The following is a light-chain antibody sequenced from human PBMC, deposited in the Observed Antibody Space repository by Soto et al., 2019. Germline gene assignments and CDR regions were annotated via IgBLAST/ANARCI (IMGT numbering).Light chain of an antibody. CDR3: QQYVSSPLYT. J-gene: IGKJ2*01. Sequence: NVLTQSPGTLSLSPGERATLSCRTSKSVGSTHFAWYQQKPGQAPTLPIHGVSSSPADTPDRFSGSGSGTYFTLTISRLEPEDVAVDYCQQYVSSPLYTFCQGTKLEIK. CDR1: KSVGSTH. V-gene: IGKV3-20*01. CDR2: GVS.